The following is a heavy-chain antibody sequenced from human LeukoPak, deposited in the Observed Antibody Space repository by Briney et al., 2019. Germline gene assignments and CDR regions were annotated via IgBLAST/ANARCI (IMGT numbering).Heavy chain of an antibody. V-gene: IGHV4-34*01. CDR3: ARGAEYYAIWRGYAGYSDY. Sequence: SETLSLTCAVYGGSFSGYYWSWIRQPPGKGLEWIGEISHSGSTNYNPSLRSRVTISLDRSKKKFSLKLTSVTAADTAVYFCARGAEYYAIWRGYAGYSDYWGQGISVTVSS. J-gene: IGHJ4*02. CDR1: GGSFSGYY. CDR2: ISHSGST. D-gene: IGHD3-3*01.